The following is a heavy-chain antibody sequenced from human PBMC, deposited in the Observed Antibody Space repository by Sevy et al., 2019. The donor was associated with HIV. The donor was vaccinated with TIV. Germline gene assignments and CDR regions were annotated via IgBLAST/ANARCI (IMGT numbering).Heavy chain of an antibody. CDR3: AREGCTKPHDY. J-gene: IGHJ4*02. CDR1: GFTFSKYS. Sequence: GGSLRLSCEASGFTFSKYSMSWVRQAPGKGLEWVSTFSFGCGRINYTNSVKGRFTISRDDSKNTLYLQMNSLRAEDTAVYYCAREGCTKPHDYWGQGTLVTVSS. CDR2: FSFGCGRI. V-gene: IGHV3-23*01. D-gene: IGHD2-8*01.